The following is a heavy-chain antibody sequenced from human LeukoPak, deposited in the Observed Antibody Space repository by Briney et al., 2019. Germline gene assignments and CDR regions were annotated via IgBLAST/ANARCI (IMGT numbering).Heavy chain of an antibody. J-gene: IGHJ3*02. V-gene: IGHV4-61*01. Sequence: SETLSLTCTVSDYSIGGGPYYWGWIRQPPGKGLEWIGYIYYSGSTNYNPSLKSRVTISVDTSKNQFSLKLSSVTAADTAVYYCARYSLYGDLTDAFDIWGQGTMVTVSS. CDR1: DYSIGGGPYY. CDR3: ARYSLYGDLTDAFDI. D-gene: IGHD4-17*01. CDR2: IYYSGST.